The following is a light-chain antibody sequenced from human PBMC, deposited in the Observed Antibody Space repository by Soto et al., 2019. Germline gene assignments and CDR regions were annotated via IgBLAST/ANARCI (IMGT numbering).Light chain of an antibody. CDR2: EDD. CDR3: QSYDSDTVI. V-gene: IGLV6-57*01. J-gene: IGLJ2*01. Sequence: NFMLTQPHAMSESPGKTVTISCTRSSGTIASNYVYWYQQRPDSSPTIVIYEDDQGSSGVPDRFSGSIDRSSNSASLTISGLKSEDEADYYCQSYDSDTVIFGGGTKVTVL. CDR1: SGTIASNY.